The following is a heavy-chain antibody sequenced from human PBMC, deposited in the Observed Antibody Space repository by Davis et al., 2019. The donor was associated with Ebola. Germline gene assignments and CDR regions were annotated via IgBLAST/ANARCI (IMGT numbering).Heavy chain of an antibody. Sequence: ASVKVSCKASGYTFTSYYMHWVRQAPGPGLEWMGWINPNSGGTNYAQKFQGRVTMTRDTSISTAYMELSSLRSEDTAVYYCATGKEVVTACFDYWGQGTLVTVSS. CDR1: GYTFTSYY. V-gene: IGHV1-2*02. J-gene: IGHJ4*02. CDR3: ATGKEVVTACFDY. CDR2: INPNSGGT. D-gene: IGHD2-21*02.